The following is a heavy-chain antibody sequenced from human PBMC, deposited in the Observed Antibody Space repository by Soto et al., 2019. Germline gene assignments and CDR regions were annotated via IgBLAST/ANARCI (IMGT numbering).Heavy chain of an antibody. CDR2: ISGSGGST. CDR1: GFTFSSYA. D-gene: IGHD5-18*01. J-gene: IGHJ5*02. Sequence: GGSLRLSCAASGFTFSSYAMSWVRQAPGKGLEWVSAISGSGGSTYYADSVKGRFTISRDNSKNTLYLQMNSLRAEDTAVYYCAKESRYSYGSAGRFPIDPWGQGTLVTVSS. V-gene: IGHV3-23*01. CDR3: AKESRYSYGSAGRFPIDP.